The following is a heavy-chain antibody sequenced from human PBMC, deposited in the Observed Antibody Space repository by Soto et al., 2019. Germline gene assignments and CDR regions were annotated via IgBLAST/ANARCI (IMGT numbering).Heavy chain of an antibody. CDR2: INHRGST. CDR3: ARVWGGAFDF. Sequence: PSETLSLTCAVHDGSFSGYYWSWMRQPSGKGLKRIGEINHRGSTNYKPSQKSRVNISEDTSKNQFSLKLSSVTAADTAVYYCARVWGGAFDFWGQGT. V-gene: IGHV4-34*01. J-gene: IGHJ3*01. CDR1: DGSFSGYY. D-gene: IGHD3-10*01.